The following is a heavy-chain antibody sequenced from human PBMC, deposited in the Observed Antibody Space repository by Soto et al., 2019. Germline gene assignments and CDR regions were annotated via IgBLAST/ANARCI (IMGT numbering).Heavy chain of an antibody. CDR2: ISSSGTT. D-gene: IGHD6-6*01. CDR3: ATGIIAGRNY. J-gene: IGHJ4*02. CDR1: GFTFSSYN. V-gene: IGHV3-48*02. Sequence: TGGSLILSCTASGFTFSSYNMHWVRRAPGKGLENLSYISSSGTTYYADSVKGRFTISRDNAKTSVYLQMNSLRDEDTAVFYCATGIIAGRNYWGPGTLVTVSS.